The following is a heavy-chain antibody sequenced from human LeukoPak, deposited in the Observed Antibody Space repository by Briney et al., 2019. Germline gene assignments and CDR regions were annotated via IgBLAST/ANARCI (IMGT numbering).Heavy chain of an antibody. D-gene: IGHD5-18*01. Sequence: SETLSLTCTVSGDSLTSGYYWAWIRQPPGKGLEWIGSIFHSGSTYVNPSLRSRVTISLNTSKSQFSLILSSMTAADTAVYYCARTSSVDTALVGVHWFDPWGQGTLVTVSS. CDR3: ARTSSVDTALVGVHWFDP. CDR2: IFHSGST. V-gene: IGHV4-38-2*02. J-gene: IGHJ5*02. CDR1: GDSLTSGYY.